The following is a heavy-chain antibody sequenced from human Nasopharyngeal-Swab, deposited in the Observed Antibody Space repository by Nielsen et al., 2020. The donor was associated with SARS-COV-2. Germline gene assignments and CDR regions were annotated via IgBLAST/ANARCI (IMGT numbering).Heavy chain of an antibody. Sequence: GGSLRLSCAASGFSVSSNYMRWARLAPGKGLEWVSSIYSGRTYYADSVKGRFTVSRDSSKNTVYLQMNSLRAEDTAVYYCVGTRWVYWGQGTLVTVPS. J-gene: IGHJ4*02. CDR3: VGTRWVY. CDR1: GFSVSSNY. D-gene: IGHD1-1*01. V-gene: IGHV3-53*01. CDR2: IYSGRT.